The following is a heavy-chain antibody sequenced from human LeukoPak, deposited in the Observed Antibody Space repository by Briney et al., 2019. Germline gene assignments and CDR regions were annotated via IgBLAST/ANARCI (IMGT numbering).Heavy chain of an antibody. CDR2: IKQDGNEK. V-gene: IGHV3-7*01. CDR3: ASYIAAAGTWSRWFDP. CDR1: GFTFSSYW. J-gene: IGHJ5*02. D-gene: IGHD6-13*01. Sequence: GGSLRLSCTASGFTFSSYWMSWVRQAPGKGLEWVANIKQDGNEKHYVDSVKGRFTISRDNAKNSLYLQMNSLRAEDTAVYYCASYIAAAGTWSRWFDPWGQGTLVTVSS.